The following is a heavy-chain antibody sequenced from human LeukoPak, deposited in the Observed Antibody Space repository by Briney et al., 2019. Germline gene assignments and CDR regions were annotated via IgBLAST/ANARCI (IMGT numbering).Heavy chain of an antibody. D-gene: IGHD3-22*01. V-gene: IGHV3-30-3*01. Sequence: GGPLKPPWAPSGFPSRNYAMHGVRRAPGKGLGWVAVISYDGSNKYYADSVKGRFTISRDNSKNTLYLQMNSLRAEDTAVYYCARGEGRGYYLDYWGQGTLVTVSS. CDR3: ARGEGRGYYLDY. CDR2: ISYDGSNK. J-gene: IGHJ4*02. CDR1: GFPSRNYA.